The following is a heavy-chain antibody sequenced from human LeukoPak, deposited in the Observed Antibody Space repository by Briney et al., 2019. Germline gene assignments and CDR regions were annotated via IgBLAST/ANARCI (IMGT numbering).Heavy chain of an antibody. CDR2: INPNSGGT. CDR3: ARDLWSNYDSGDV. V-gene: IGHV1-2*06. CDR1: GYTFTGYY. Sequence: ASVKVSCKASGYTFTGYYMHWVRQAPGQGLEWMGRINPNSGGTNYAQKFQGRVTMTRDTSISTAYMELSRLRSDDTAVYYCARDLWSNYDSGDVWGKGTTVTVSS. D-gene: IGHD4-11*01. J-gene: IGHJ6*04.